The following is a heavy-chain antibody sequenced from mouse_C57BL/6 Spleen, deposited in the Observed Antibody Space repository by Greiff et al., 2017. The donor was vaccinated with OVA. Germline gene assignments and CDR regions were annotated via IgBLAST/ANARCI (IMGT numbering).Heavy chain of an antibody. V-gene: IGHV3-6*01. J-gene: IGHJ2*01. CDR3: ARGAIWDY. Sequence: VQLKESGPGLVKPSQSLSLTCSVTGYSITSGYYWNWIRQFPGNKLEWMGYISYDGSNNYNPSLKNRISITRDTSKNQFFLKLNSVTTEDTATYYCARGAIWDYWGQGTTLTVSS. CDR2: ISYDGSN. CDR1: GYSITSGYY.